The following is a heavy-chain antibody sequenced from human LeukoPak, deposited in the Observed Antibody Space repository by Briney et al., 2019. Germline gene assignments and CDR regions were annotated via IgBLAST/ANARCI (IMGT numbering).Heavy chain of an antibody. V-gene: IGHV4-59*01. Sequence: SETLSLTCAVSGGSISTYYCSWIRQPPGQGLEWIGYVYYSGSPNYNPSLKSRVTISLDASKNQFSLKLSSVTAADTAVYYCAILMSGGWTDYWGRGTLVTISS. CDR3: AILMSGGWTDY. D-gene: IGHD6-19*01. CDR1: GGSISTYY. J-gene: IGHJ4*02. CDR2: VYYSGSP.